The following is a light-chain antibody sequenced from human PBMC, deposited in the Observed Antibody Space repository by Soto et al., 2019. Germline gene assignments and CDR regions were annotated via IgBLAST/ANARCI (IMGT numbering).Light chain of an antibody. J-gene: IGKJ1*01. Sequence: DIQMTQSPSTLSASVGDRVTITCRASQSISSWLAWYQQKPGKAPKLLIYKASSLESGVPSRFSGSGSGTEFTLTISSLQPDDFATYYCQQYNSYSWTFGQETEVEIK. CDR3: QQYNSYSWT. CDR1: QSISSW. V-gene: IGKV1-5*03. CDR2: KAS.